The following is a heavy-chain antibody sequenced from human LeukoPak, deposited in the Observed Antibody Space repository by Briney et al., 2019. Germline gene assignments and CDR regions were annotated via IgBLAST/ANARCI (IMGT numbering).Heavy chain of an antibody. CDR1: GFTLTTNY. D-gene: IGHD3-3*01. V-gene: IGHV3-66*03. CDR3: ARDHMRGYIFMDV. J-gene: IGHJ6*03. Sequence: GGSLRLSCAASGFTLTTNYMTWVRQAPGKGLEWVSVIYISGNTYYTDSVKARFTISRDNSENTLYLQMNSLRPEDTAVYYCARDHMRGYIFMDVWGKGTTVTVSS. CDR2: IYISGNT.